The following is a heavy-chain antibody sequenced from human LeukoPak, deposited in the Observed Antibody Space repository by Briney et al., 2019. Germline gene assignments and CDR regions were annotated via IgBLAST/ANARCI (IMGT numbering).Heavy chain of an antibody. V-gene: IGHV4-59*01. Sequence: SETLSLTCAVYGGSFSGYYWSWIRQPPGKGLEWIGYIYYSGSTNYNPSLKSRVTISVDTSKNQFSLKLSSVAAADTAVYYCARVEQWLDDAFDIWGQGTMVTVSS. CDR2: IYYSGST. D-gene: IGHD6-19*01. CDR3: ARVEQWLDDAFDI. CDR1: GGSFSGYY. J-gene: IGHJ3*02.